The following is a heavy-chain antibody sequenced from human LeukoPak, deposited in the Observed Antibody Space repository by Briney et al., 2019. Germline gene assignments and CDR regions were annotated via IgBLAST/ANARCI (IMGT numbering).Heavy chain of an antibody. CDR2: FNPNSGDA. CDR3: ARDKGSGMLPFDY. CDR1: GYTFTVHY. Sequence: ASVKVSCKASGYTFTVHYLHWVRQAPGQGPEWMGWFNPNSGDANYAQRFQGRVTMTRVTCISTAYMEMKGLTIDDTAVYYCARDKGSGMLPFDYWGQGTRVTVSS. V-gene: IGHV1-2*02. J-gene: IGHJ4*02. D-gene: IGHD1-1*01.